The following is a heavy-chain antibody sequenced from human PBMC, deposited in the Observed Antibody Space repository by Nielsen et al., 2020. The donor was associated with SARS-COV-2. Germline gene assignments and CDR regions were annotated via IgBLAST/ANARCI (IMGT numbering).Heavy chain of an antibody. J-gene: IGHJ3*01. Sequence: ASVKVSCKASGYTFTGYYMHWVRQAPGQGLEWMGWINPNSGGTNYAQKFQGRVTMTRDTSISTAYMELSRLRSDDTAVYYCARGKITFGGVIVPTGYWGQGTMVTVSS. V-gene: IGHV1-2*02. CDR1: GYTFTGYY. CDR2: INPNSGGT. CDR3: ARGKITFGGVIVPTGY. D-gene: IGHD3-16*02.